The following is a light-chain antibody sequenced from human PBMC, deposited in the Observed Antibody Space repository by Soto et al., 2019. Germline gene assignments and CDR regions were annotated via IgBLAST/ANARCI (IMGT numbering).Light chain of an antibody. CDR3: QSYNDWPLT. Sequence: EIVMTQSPATLSVSPGGRATLSCRASQSISDTLAWYQQKPGQAPRLLIYSASTRASGIPTRFSGSGSGTEFTLTISSLQSEDFAVYFCQSYNDWPLTFGGGTKVDIK. CDR1: QSISDT. J-gene: IGKJ4*01. V-gene: IGKV3D-15*01. CDR2: SAS.